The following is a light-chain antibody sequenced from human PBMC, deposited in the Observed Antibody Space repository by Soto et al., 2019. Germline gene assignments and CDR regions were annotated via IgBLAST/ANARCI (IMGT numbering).Light chain of an antibody. J-gene: IGKJ5*01. CDR3: QQYNMDTST. CDR2: TXS. CDR1: QSIISW. Sequence: DSQGTQAPSTLSASVGDSVTITCRASQSIISWLAWYQQKPGKAPNVXIDTXSSLESGFPSSLSGSGSGTDFTRTISSLQPEYCETYYCQQYNMDTSTFGQGTRLEIK. V-gene: IGKV1-5*03.